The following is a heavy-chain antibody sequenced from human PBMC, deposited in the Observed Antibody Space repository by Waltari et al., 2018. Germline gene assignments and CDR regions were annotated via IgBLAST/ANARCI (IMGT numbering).Heavy chain of an antibody. D-gene: IGHD3-3*01. CDR3: ARVPYNDFWTGYFFFDL. V-gene: IGHV3-23*04. J-gene: IGHJ4*02. Sequence: EVQLVESGGGSVQSGGSLRLSCEGSGFSFSHYCMTWVRPAPGKGLEWVSSITGEGDNTYDAASVRGRFTISRDNSKNTLSLQMNSLRAEDTATYYCARVPYNDFWTGYFFFDLWGQGTLVSVSS. CDR1: GFSFSHYC. CDR2: ITGEGDNT.